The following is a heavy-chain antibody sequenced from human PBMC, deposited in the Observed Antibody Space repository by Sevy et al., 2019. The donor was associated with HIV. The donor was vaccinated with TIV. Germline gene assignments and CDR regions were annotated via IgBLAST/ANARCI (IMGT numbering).Heavy chain of an antibody. V-gene: IGHV3-15*01. J-gene: IGHJ4*02. CDR1: GFTFSNAW. CDR2: IKSKTDGGTT. Sequence: GGSLRLSCAASGFTFSNAWMSWVRQAPGKGLEWVGRIKSKTDGGTTDYAAPVKGRFTNSRDDSKNTLYLQMNSLKTEDTAVYYCTTATGGAVAGTFGYWGQGTLVTVSS. D-gene: IGHD6-19*01. CDR3: TTATGGAVAGTFGY.